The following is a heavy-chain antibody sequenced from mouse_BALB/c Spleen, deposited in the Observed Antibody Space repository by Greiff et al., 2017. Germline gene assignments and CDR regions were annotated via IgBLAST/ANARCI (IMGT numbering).Heavy chain of an antibody. CDR3: ARDGNYEGFYAMDY. CDR2: IDPENGNT. J-gene: IGHJ4*01. D-gene: IGHD2-1*01. V-gene: IGHV14-1*02. Sequence: VQLQQSGAELVRPGALVKLSCKASGFNIKDYYMHWVKQRPEQGLEWIGWIDPENGNTIYDPKFQGKASITADTSSNTAYLQLSSLTSEDTAVYYCARDGNYEGFYAMDYWGQGTSVTVSS. CDR1: GFNIKDYY.